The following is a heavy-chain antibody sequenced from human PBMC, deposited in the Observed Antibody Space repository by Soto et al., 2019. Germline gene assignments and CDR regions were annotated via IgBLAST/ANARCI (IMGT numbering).Heavy chain of an antibody. CDR2: ISGSGETT. Sequence: EVHLLESGGDLVQRGGSLRISCAASGFTFSSSALGWVRQPPGKGLEWVSSISGSGETTFYVDSVKGRFTISRDTSKNTLFLQMNSLRVEDTAVYHCVKLPWGGYYTYSDFWGQGTLVTVSS. D-gene: IGHD3-3*01. CDR3: VKLPWGGYYTYSDF. V-gene: IGHV3-23*01. J-gene: IGHJ4*02. CDR1: GFTFSSSA.